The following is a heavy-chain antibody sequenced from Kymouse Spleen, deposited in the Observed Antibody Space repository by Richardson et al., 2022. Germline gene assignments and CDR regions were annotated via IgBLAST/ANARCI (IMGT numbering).Heavy chain of an antibody. D-gene: IGHD1-26*01. CDR2: ISYDGSNK. J-gene: IGHJ3*02. V-gene: IGHV3-30*18. CDR1: GFTFSSYG. CDR3: AKEGIVGAFDAFDI. Sequence: QVQLVESGGGVVQPGRSLRLSCAASGFTFSSYGMHWVRQAPGKGLEWVAVISYDGSNKYYADSVKGRFTISRDNSKNTLYLQMNSLRAEDTAVYYCAKEGIVGAFDAFDIWGQGTMVTVSS.